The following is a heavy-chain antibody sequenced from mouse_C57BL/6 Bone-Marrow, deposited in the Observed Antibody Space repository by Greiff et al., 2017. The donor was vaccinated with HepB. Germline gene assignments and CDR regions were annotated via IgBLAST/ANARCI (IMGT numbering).Heavy chain of an antibody. CDR3: ATPPTAQASYFDD. CDR2: IYPGSGST. V-gene: IGHV1-55*01. CDR1: GYTFTSYW. J-gene: IGHJ2*01. D-gene: IGHD3-2*02. Sequence: QVHVKQPGAELVKPGASVKMSCKASGYTFTSYWITWVKQRPGQGLEWIGAIYPGSGSTNYNDKFKSKATLTVDTSSSTAYMQLSSLTSEDSAVYYCATPPTAQASYFDDWGQGTTLTVSS.